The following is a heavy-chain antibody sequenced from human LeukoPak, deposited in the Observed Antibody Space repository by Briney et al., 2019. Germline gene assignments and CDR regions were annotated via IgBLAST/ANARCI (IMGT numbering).Heavy chain of an antibody. D-gene: IGHD1-26*01. CDR3: ARIYSGSHYS. V-gene: IGHV3-53*01. Sequence: GGFLRLSCAVSGFIVNTYYMSWVRQAPGKGLEWVSIIYSDGSTYYADSVKGRFTISRDTSKNTLFLQMNSLRAEDTVVYYCARIYSGSHYSWGQGTLVTISS. J-gene: IGHJ4*02. CDR2: IYSDGST. CDR1: GFIVNTYY.